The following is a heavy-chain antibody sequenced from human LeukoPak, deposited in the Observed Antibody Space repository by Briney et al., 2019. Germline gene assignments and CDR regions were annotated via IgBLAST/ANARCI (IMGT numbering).Heavy chain of an antibody. CDR1: GFTFRDYW. Sequence: PGGSLRLSCAASGFTFRDYWMNWVRQAPGKGLEWVAFIRYDGSNKYYADSVKGRFTISRDNSKNTLYLQMNSLRAEDTAVYYCARSDESADIVLDRVWGQGTTVTVSS. CDR2: IRYDGSNK. J-gene: IGHJ6*02. D-gene: IGHD2-15*01. V-gene: IGHV3-30*02. CDR3: ARSDESADIVLDRV.